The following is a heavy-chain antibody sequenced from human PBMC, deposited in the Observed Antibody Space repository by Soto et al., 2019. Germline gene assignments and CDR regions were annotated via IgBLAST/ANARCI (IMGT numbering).Heavy chain of an antibody. V-gene: IGHV3-21*01. J-gene: IGHJ4*02. Sequence: SGGSLRLSCAASGFTFSSYSMNWVRQAPGKGLEWVSSISSSSSYIYYADSVKGRFTISRDNAKNSLYLQMNSLRAEDTAVYYCARDPSRYFDSTFDYWGQGTLVTVSS. CDR1: GFTFSSYS. CDR2: ISSSSSYI. D-gene: IGHD3-9*01. CDR3: ARDPSRYFDSTFDY.